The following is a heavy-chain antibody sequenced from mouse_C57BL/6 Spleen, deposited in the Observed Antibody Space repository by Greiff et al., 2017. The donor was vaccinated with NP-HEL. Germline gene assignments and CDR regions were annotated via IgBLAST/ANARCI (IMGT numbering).Heavy chain of an antibody. CDR1: GYAFSSSW. V-gene: IGHV1-82*01. CDR3: ARRAATVAEV. J-gene: IGHJ1*03. CDR2: IYPGDGDT. Sequence: QVQLQQSGPELVKPGASVKISCKASGYAFSSSWMNWVKQRPGKGLEWIGRIYPGDGDTNYNGKFKGKATLTADKSSSTAYMQLSSLTSEDSAVYFCARRAATVAEVWGTGTTVTVSS. D-gene: IGHD1-1*01.